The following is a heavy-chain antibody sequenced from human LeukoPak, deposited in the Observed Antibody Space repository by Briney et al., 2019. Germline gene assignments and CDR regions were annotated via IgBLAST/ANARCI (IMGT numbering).Heavy chain of an antibody. CDR1: RFTFSSYS. V-gene: IGHV3-23*01. CDR2: VSGSGRST. D-gene: IGHD6-19*01. J-gene: IGHJ4*02. Sequence: GGSLRLSCAASRFTFSSYSMNWVRQAPGKGLEWVSAVSGSGRSTYYADSVKGRVTISRDTSKNTLYLQMNSLRAEDTAVYYCASGYSSGWYYFDYWGQGTLVTVSS. CDR3: ASGYSSGWYYFDY.